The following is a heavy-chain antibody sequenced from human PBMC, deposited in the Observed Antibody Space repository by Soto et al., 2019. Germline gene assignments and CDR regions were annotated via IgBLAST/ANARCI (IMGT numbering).Heavy chain of an antibody. D-gene: IGHD3-16*01. J-gene: IGHJ4*02. CDR1: GGSFSGYY. CDR2: INHSGST. CDR3: ARGGRLINY. V-gene: IGHV4-34*01. Sequence: QVQLQESGPGLVKPSETLSLTCAVYGGSFSGYYWSWIRQPPGKGLEWIGEINHSGSTNYNPSLKSRVTISVDTSKNQFSLKLSSVTAADTAVYYCARGGRLINYWGQGTLVTVSS.